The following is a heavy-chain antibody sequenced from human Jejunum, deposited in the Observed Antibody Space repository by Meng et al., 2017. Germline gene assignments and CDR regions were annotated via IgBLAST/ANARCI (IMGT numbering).Heavy chain of an antibody. CDR3: ARVDSSASFDY. Sequence: QVQLQESGPGLVKPSGTLSLTCAVAGASISSDYWWSWVRQSPGKGLEWIGEIYHRGNINYNPSLKSRVTISVDKSKNQFSLKLNSVTAADTAVYYCARVDSSASFDYWGQGTLVTVSS. J-gene: IGHJ4*02. CDR1: GASISSDYW. V-gene: IGHV4-4*02. D-gene: IGHD6-6*01. CDR2: IYHRGNI.